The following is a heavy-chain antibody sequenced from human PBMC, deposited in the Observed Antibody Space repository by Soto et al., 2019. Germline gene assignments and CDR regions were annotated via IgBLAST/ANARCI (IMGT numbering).Heavy chain of an antibody. CDR1: GYNFAGYW. D-gene: IGHD3-3*01. J-gene: IGHJ4*02. Sequence: GESLNFSCKFSGYNFAGYWVACVLHMPGKGLELMGIIYPSDSDTRYRPSFQGQVTISADKSISSAYLQWSSLRASDTAVYYCARGGVSTRTFDYWGQGTPVTVSS. CDR2: IYPSDSDT. CDR3: ARGGVSTRTFDY. V-gene: IGHV5-51*01.